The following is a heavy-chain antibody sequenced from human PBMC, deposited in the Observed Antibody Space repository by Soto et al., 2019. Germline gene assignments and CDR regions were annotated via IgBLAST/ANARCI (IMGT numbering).Heavy chain of an antibody. V-gene: IGHV3-9*01. CDR1: GFTFDDYA. CDR3: AKGSIREWLVPPFDY. J-gene: IGHJ4*02. D-gene: IGHD6-19*01. Sequence: GGSLRLSCAASGFTFDDYAMHWVRQAPGKGLEWVSGISWNSGSIGYADSVKGRFTISRDNAKNSLYLQMNSLRAEDTALYYCAKGSIREWLVPPFDYWRQGTLVTVSS. CDR2: ISWNSGSI.